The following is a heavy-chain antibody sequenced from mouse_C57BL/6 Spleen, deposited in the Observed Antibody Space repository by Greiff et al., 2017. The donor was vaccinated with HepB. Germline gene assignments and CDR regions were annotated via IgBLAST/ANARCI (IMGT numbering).Heavy chain of an antibody. V-gene: IGHV5-4*01. D-gene: IGHD2-3*01. CDR1: GFTFSSYA. CDR3: ARDGGYYVSFAY. CDR2: ISDGGSYT. Sequence: EVMLVESGGGLVKPGGSLKLSCAASGFTFSSYAMSWVRQTPEKRLEWVATISDGGSYTYYPDNVKGRFTISRDNAKNNLYLQMSHLKSEDTAMYYCARDGGYYVSFAYWGQGTLVTVSA. J-gene: IGHJ3*01.